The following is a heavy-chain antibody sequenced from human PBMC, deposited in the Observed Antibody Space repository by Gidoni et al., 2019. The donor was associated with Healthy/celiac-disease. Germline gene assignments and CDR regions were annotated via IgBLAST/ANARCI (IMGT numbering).Heavy chain of an antibody. D-gene: IGHD7-27*01. V-gene: IGHV3-21*01. CDR2: ISSSSSYI. J-gene: IGHJ3*02. CDR1: GFTFSSYS. CDR3: ARDPQSELGIWGVVPPDDAFDI. Sequence: EVQLVESGGGLVKPGGSLRLSCAASGFTFSSYSMNWVRQAPGKGLEWVSSISSSSSYIYYADSVKGRFTISRDNAKNSLYLQMNSLRAEDTAVYYCARDPQSELGIWGVVPPDDAFDIWGQGTMVTVSS.